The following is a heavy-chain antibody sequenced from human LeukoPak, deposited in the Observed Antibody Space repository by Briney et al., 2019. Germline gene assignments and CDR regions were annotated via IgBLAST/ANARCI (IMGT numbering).Heavy chain of an antibody. D-gene: IGHD3-9*01. J-gene: IGHJ4*02. CDR1: GFIFSLYA. V-gene: IGHV3-30-3*01. CDR2: ISYDGSDK. CDR3: ARVGYYNVNYFDY. Sequence: GGSLRLSCAASGFIFSLYAMHWVRQAPGKGLEWVAVISYDGSDKFYADSVKGQFTISRDNSKNTLYLQMNSLRPEDTAMYYCARVGYYNVNYFDYWGQGTLVTVSS.